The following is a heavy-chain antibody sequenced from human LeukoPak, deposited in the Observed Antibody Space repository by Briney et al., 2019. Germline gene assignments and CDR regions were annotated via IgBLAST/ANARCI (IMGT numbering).Heavy chain of an antibody. V-gene: IGHV1-69*05. CDR1: GGTFSSYA. J-gene: IGHJ5*02. Sequence: ASVKVSCKASGGTFSSYAISWVRQAPGQGLKWIGGIIPIFGTANYAQKFQGRVTITTDESTSTAYMELSSLRSEDTAVYYCARDKLLDIHTPYSSGWSNWFDPWGQGTLVTVSS. CDR3: ARDKLLDIHTPYSSGWSNWFDP. D-gene: IGHD6-19*01. CDR2: IIPIFGTA.